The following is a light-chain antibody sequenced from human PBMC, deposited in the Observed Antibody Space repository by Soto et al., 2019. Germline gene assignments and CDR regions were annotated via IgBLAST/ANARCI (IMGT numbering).Light chain of an antibody. V-gene: IGKV3-20*01. CDR2: GAS. J-gene: IGKJ5*01. CDR3: QQYGFSPIT. Sequence: ESVLTQSPGSLSLSPGEKATLSCWGSQSVGNSYVAWYQQKPGQPPKLLIYGASSRATGIPDRFSGSESGADFILTISRLEPEDFAVYYCQQYGFSPITFGQGTRLEIK. CDR1: QSVGNSY.